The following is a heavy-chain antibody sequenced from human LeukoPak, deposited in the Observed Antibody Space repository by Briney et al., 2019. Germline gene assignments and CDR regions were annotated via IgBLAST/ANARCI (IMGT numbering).Heavy chain of an antibody. J-gene: IGHJ4*02. CDR1: GFTFSSYG. D-gene: IGHD6-19*01. CDR3: AKPRGQWLGVYYFDY. V-gene: IGHV3-30*02. CDR2: IRYDGSNK. Sequence: GGSLRLSCAASGFTFSSYGIHWVRQAPGKGLEWVAFIRYDGSNKYYADSVKGRFTISRDNSKNTLYLQMNSLRAEDTAVYYCAKPRGQWLGVYYFDYWGQGTLVTVSS.